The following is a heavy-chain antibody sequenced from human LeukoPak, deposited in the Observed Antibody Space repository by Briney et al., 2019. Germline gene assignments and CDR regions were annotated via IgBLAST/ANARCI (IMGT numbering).Heavy chain of an antibody. V-gene: IGHV3-64*01. CDR1: GFTFSSYA. CDR2: ISSNGGST. J-gene: IGHJ4*02. D-gene: IGHD4-17*01. Sequence: GGSLRLSCAASGFTFSSYAMHWVRQAPGKGLEYVSAISSNGGSTYYANSVKGRFTISRDNSKNTLYLQMGSLRAEDMAVYYCARDRFYGDFPRYYFDYWGQGTLVAVSS. CDR3: ARDRFYGDFPRYYFDY.